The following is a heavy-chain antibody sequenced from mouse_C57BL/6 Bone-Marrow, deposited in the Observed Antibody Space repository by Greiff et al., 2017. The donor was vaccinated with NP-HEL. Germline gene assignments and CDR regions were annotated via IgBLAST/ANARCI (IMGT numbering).Heavy chain of an antibody. J-gene: IGHJ1*03. V-gene: IGHV1-54*01. CDR1: GYAFTNYL. Sequence: QVQLQQSGAELVRPGTSVKVSCKASGYAFTNYLIEWVKQRPGQGLEWIGVINPGSGGTNYNEKFKGKATLTADKSSSTAYMQLSSLTSEDSAVYFGARNNDGEGYFDVWGTGTTVTVSS. D-gene: IGHD1-2*01. CDR2: INPGSGGT. CDR3: ARNNDGEGYFDV.